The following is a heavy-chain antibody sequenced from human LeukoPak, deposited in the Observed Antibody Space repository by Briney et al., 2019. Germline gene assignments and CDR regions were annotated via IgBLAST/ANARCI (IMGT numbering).Heavy chain of an antibody. CDR3: ARYDSSGSYFDY. V-gene: IGHV1-69*06. CDR2: IIPIFGTA. Sequence: SVKVSCKASGYTFTGYYIHWVRQAPGQGLEWMGRIIPIFGTANYAQKFQGRVTITADKSTSTAYMEMSSLRSEDTAVYYCARYDSSGSYFDYWGQGTLVTVSS. J-gene: IGHJ4*02. CDR1: GYTFTGYY. D-gene: IGHD3-22*01.